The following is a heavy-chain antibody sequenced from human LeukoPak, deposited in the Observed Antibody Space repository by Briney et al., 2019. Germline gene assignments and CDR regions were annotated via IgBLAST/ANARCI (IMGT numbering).Heavy chain of an antibody. CDR2: IYSGGIT. CDR1: GFTVSSNY. Sequence: PGGSLRLSCAASGFTVSSNYMSWVRQAPGKGLEWVSVIYSGGITYYADSVKGRFTISRDNSKNTLYLQMKSLRAEDTAVYYCARGDPDYGDYVAFDYWGQGTLVTVSS. V-gene: IGHV3-66*01. D-gene: IGHD4-17*01. CDR3: ARGDPDYGDYVAFDY. J-gene: IGHJ4*02.